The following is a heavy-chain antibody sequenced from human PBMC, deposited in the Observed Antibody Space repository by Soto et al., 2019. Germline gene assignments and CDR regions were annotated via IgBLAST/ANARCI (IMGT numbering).Heavy chain of an antibody. V-gene: IGHV4-59*01. CDR2: IFYSGST. Sequence: SETLSLTCTVSGGSISSYYWSWIRQPPGKGLEWIGYIFYSGSTNDNPSLNSRVTISVDTSKNQFSLKLSSVTAADTAVYYCARALYCSSTSCYSYYGMDVWGQGNTVTVSS. CDR3: ARALYCSSTSCYSYYGMDV. CDR1: GGSISSYY. J-gene: IGHJ6*02. D-gene: IGHD2-2*01.